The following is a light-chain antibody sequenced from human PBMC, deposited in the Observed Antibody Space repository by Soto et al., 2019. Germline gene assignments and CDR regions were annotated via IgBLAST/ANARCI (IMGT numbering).Light chain of an antibody. J-gene: IGKJ4*01. V-gene: IGKV1-33*01. CDR1: QDISNS. Sequence: DIQMTQSPSSLSASVGDRVTITCQASQDISNSLNWYQQKPGKAPKLLIYDASNLETGVQSRFSGSGSGTDFTFTISSLQPEDIATYYCQQYDNLPLPFGGGTKVEIK. CDR2: DAS. CDR3: QQYDNLPLP.